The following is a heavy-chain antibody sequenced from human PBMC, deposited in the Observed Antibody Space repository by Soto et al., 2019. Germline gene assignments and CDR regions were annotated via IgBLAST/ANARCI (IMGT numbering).Heavy chain of an antibody. CDR1: GYTFTGYY. CDR2: INPNSGGT. J-gene: IGHJ3*02. D-gene: IGHD3-3*01. V-gene: IGHV1-2*02. CDR3: ARSKTYDFWSGPADAFDI. Sequence: ASVKVSCKASGYTFTGYYMHWVRQAPGQGLEWMGWINPNSGGTNYAQKFQGRVTMTRDTSISTTYMELSRLRSDDTAVYYCARSKTYDFWSGPADAFDIWGQGTMVTVS.